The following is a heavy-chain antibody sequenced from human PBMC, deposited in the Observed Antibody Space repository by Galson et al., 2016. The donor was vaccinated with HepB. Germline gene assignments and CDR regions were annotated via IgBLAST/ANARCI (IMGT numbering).Heavy chain of an antibody. CDR3: SRMEVGPSGHVDY. Sequence: WVRQAPGKALEWVARIDWDDDIFYSTSLGNRLTISKDTSKNQVVLTLTNMDPVDTATYYCSRMEVGPSGHVDYWGQGILVTFSS. J-gene: IGHJ4*02. V-gene: IGHV2-70*04. CDR2: IDWDDDI. D-gene: IGHD1-26*01.